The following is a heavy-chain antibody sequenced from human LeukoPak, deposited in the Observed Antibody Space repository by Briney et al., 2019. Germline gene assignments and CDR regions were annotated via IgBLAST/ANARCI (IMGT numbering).Heavy chain of an antibody. CDR2: INYRGHT. D-gene: IGHD3-16*02. J-gene: IGHJ4*02. Sequence: PSETLSLTCSVSGGSISGSSYHWGWIRQPPGKGLEWIGSINYRGHTYYNPSLESRVTISVDTFKNQFSLKMSSVTAADTALYYWAPTYSYTVGGYDYWGQGTLVTVSS. CDR1: GGSISGSSYH. V-gene: IGHV4-39*01. CDR3: APTYSYTVGGYDY.